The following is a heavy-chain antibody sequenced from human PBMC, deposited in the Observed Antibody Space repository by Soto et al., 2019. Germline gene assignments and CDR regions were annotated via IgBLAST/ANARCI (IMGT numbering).Heavy chain of an antibody. Sequence: EVQLEESGGDLVQPGGSLRLSCAASGFTLSAYWMTWVRQAPGKGLEWVANINRDGSRKSYLDSVRGRFTISRDNVGNSLYLQMDSLRAHDTGLYFCARDVSPGSSSLYLDAFDIWGQGTMVTVSS. CDR3: ARDVSPGSSSLYLDAFDI. D-gene: IGHD6-13*01. J-gene: IGHJ3*02. CDR2: INRDGSRK. V-gene: IGHV3-7*05. CDR1: GFTLSAYW.